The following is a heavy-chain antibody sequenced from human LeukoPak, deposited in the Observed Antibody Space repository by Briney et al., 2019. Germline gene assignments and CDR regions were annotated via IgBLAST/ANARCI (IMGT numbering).Heavy chain of an antibody. CDR3: ARSFHHYSDSSGYETPGDY. V-gene: IGHV1-46*01. J-gene: IGHJ4*02. CDR2: INPSGGST. D-gene: IGHD3-22*01. CDR1: GYTFTSYY. Sequence: ASVKVSCKASGYTFTSYYMHWVRQAPGQGLEWMGIINPSGGSTSYAQKFQGRVTMARGMSTSTVYMELSSLRSEDTAVYYCARSFHHYSDSSGYETPGDYWGQGTLVTVSS.